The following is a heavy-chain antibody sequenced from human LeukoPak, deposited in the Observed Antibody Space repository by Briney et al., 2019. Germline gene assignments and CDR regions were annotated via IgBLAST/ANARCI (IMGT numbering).Heavy chain of an antibody. CDR2: IYRSGST. D-gene: IGHD3-22*01. V-gene: IGHV4-4*02. J-gene: IGHJ4*02. CDR1: GGSISSLNW. CDR3: ARRDYYDSTGYLDY. Sequence: SETLSLTCAVSGGSISSLNWWSWVRQPTGKGLEWIGEIYRSGSTNYNPSLKSRVTISVDKSKNQFYLNLSSVTAADTAVYYCARRDYYDSTGYLDYWGQGTLVTVSS.